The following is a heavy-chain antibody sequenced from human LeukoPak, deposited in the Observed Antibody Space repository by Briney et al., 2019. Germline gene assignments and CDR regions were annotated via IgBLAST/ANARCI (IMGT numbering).Heavy chain of an antibody. J-gene: IGHJ6*04. Sequence: AGGPLRLSCAASGFTFSSYEMNWVRQAPGKGLEWGSYISSSCSNIYYAGSVKGRFTISRDNAKNSLYLQMDSLRAEDTAVYYCAELGITMIGGVWGKGTTVTISS. V-gene: IGHV3-48*03. CDR1: GFTFSSYE. CDR3: AELGITMIGGV. D-gene: IGHD3-10*02. CDR2: ISSSCSNI.